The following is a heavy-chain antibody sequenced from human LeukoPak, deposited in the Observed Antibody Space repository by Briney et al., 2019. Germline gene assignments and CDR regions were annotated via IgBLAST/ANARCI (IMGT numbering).Heavy chain of an antibody. J-gene: IGHJ4*02. Sequence: GGSLRLSCAASGFTLTDYYMNWIRQAPGKGLGWVSYTSSSGNNIYYADSVKGRFTVSRDRAKNSLYLQMNSLRAEDTAVYYCARAGYYDSSGYSYFDYWGQGTLVTVSS. CDR2: TSSSGNNI. V-gene: IGHV3-11*04. CDR3: ARAGYYDSSGYSYFDY. D-gene: IGHD3-22*01. CDR1: GFTLTDYY.